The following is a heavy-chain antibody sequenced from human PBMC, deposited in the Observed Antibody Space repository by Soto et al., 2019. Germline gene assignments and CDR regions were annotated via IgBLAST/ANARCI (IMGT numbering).Heavy chain of an antibody. CDR2: INPIFGTA. D-gene: IGHD2-8*01. CDR3: VRGGCTNGVCYTRSDDYFYGMDV. J-gene: IGHJ6*02. Sequence: SVPLSCTASGGTFSSSAISWVRQAPGHGLAWMGGINPIFGTANYAQKFQCRVTITADESTSTAYMELSSLRSEETAVYYCVRGGCTNGVCYTRSDDYFYGMDVWGQGTTVTVSS. CDR1: GGTFSSSA. V-gene: IGHV1-69*13.